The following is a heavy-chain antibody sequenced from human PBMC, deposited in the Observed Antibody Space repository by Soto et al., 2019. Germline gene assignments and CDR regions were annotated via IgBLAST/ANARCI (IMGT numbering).Heavy chain of an antibody. V-gene: IGHV3-30*18. J-gene: IGHJ4*02. Sequence: QVQLVESEGGVVQPGRSLRLSCAASGFTFSSYGMHWVRQAPGKGLEWVAVISYDGSNKYYADSVKGRFTISRDNSKNTLYLQMNSLRAEDTAVYYCAKAPYSGYEIDYWGQGTLVTVSS. D-gene: IGHD5-12*01. CDR2: ISYDGSNK. CDR3: AKAPYSGYEIDY. CDR1: GFTFSSYG.